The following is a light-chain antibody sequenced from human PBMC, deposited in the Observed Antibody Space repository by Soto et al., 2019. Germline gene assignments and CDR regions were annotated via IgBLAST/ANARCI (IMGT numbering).Light chain of an antibody. CDR3: QHYGSSWT. V-gene: IGKV3-20*01. J-gene: IGKJ1*01. Sequence: EIVLTQSPGTLSLSPGERATLSCRASQSVSSNYLAWYQQKPGQAPRLLIYGASSRATGIPDRFSGSGSGTDFTLYISRLEPEDFAVYYCQHYGSSWTFGQGTKVEIK. CDR2: GAS. CDR1: QSVSSNY.